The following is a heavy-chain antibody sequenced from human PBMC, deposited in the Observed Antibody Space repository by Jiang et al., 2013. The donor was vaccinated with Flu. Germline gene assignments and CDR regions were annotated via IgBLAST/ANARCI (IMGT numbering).Heavy chain of an antibody. Sequence: GAEVKNPGASVKISCKASGYLFTSYSIHWVRQAPGQGLEWMGNFDPYNNRTNYAQKFQGRVSMTRDTSTTTVYVELSSLRSDDTALYYCARTYGIGQIDYWGQGTLVTVSS. CDR2: FDPYNNRT. CDR3: ARTYGIGQIDY. J-gene: IGHJ4*02. V-gene: IGHV1-46*01. CDR1: GYLFTSYS. D-gene: IGHD3-10*01.